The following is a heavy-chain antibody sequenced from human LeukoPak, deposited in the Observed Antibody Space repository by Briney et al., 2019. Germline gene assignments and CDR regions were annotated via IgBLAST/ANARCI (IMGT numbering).Heavy chain of an antibody. CDR2: INPSGGGT. Sequence: GASVKVSCKSSGYTFTTYYMHWVRQAPGQGLEWMGMINPSGGGTSYAQKFQGRVTMTRDTSTSTIYMELSSLRSEDTAVYYCARESPGIAAAGTFRAFDIWGQGTMVTVSS. D-gene: IGHD6-13*01. J-gene: IGHJ3*02. CDR3: ARESPGIAAAGTFRAFDI. CDR1: GYTFTTYY. V-gene: IGHV1-46*01.